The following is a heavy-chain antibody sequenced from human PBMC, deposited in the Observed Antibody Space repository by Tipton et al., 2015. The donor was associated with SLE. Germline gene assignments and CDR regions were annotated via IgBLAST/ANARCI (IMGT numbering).Heavy chain of an antibody. Sequence: LRLSCTVSGASINSDDYFWGWIRQPPGKGLEWIGSLYHRGETYYTASLESRATISIDTSKNQFSLKVNSVTTADTAVYFCARHDYDSNYFGYWGQGTLVTVSS. CDR3: ARHDYDSNYFGY. D-gene: IGHD3-16*01. V-gene: IGHV4-39*01. CDR2: LYHRGET. CDR1: GASINSDDYF. J-gene: IGHJ4*02.